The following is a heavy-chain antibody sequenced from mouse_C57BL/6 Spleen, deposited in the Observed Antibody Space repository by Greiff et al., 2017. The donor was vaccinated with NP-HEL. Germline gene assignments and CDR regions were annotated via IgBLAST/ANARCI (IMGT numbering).Heavy chain of an antibody. CDR3: ARDGYYGSIPPRFDY. CDR1: GFTFSSYA. J-gene: IGHJ2*01. D-gene: IGHD1-1*01. Sequence: EVKLVESGGGLVKPGGSLKLSCAASGFTFSSYAMSWVRQTPEKRLEWVATISDGGSYTYYPDNVKGRFTISRDNAKNNLYLQMSHLKSEDTAMYYCARDGYYGSIPPRFDYWGQGTTLTVSS. CDR2: ISDGGSYT. V-gene: IGHV5-4*01.